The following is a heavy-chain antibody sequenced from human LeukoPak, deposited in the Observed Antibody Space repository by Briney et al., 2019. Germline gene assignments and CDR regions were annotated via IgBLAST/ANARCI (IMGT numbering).Heavy chain of an antibody. V-gene: IGHV1-69*05. CDR1: GGTFSSYA. CDR3: ASADPNPYSSSSPFDY. D-gene: IGHD6-6*01. CDR2: IIPIFGTA. Sequence: AASVKVSCKASGGTFSSYAISWVRQAPGQGLEWMGGIIPIFGTANYAQKFQGRVTITTDESTSTAYMELSSLRSEDTAVYYCASADPNPYSSSSPFDYWGQGTLVTVSS. J-gene: IGHJ4*02.